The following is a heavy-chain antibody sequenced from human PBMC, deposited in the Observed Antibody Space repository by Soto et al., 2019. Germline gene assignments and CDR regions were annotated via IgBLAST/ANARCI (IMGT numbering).Heavy chain of an antibody. CDR3: ATDSYHVPMVNAPTLYGVDV. CDR1: GYTFTTYD. D-gene: IGHD2-8*01. CDR2: ISTYNGNT. V-gene: IGHV1-18*01. J-gene: IGHJ6*02. Sequence: QVQLVQSGAEVKKPGASVKVSCKASGYTFTTYDISWVRQAPGQGLEWMGRISTYNGNTNYPQSLQGRLTMTTDTSTTTVYIVLTSLRSDHTAIYYCATDSYHVPMVNAPTLYGVDVWGQGTTVTVSS.